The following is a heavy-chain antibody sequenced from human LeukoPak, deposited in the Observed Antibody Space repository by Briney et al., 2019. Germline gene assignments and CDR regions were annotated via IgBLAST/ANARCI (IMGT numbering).Heavy chain of an antibody. J-gene: IGHJ4*02. D-gene: IGHD3-22*01. CDR2: INGDGTTT. CDR3: ARGEYYDSSGYYSPFDY. Sequence: PGRSLRLSCAASGFTFSSYWMHWVRQVPGKGLVHVSRINGDGTTTNYADSVKGRFTISRDNAKNTLYLQMNSLRAEDTAVYYCARGEYYDSSGYYSPFDYWGQGTLVTVSS. CDR1: GFTFSSYW. V-gene: IGHV3-74*01.